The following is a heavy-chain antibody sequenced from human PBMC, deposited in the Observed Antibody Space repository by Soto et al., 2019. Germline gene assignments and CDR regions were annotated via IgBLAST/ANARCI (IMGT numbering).Heavy chain of an antibody. CDR2: IYYSGST. CDR3: ARQYCSGGSCFGAFDI. D-gene: IGHD2-15*01. CDR1: GGSISSYY. J-gene: IGHJ3*02. Sequence: QVQLQESGPGLVKPSETLSLTCTVSGGSISSYYWSWIRQPPGKGLEWIGYIYYSGSTNYNPSLNSRVTISVDTSKNQFSLKLSSVTAADTAVYYCARQYCSGGSCFGAFDIWGQGTMVTVSS. V-gene: IGHV4-59*08.